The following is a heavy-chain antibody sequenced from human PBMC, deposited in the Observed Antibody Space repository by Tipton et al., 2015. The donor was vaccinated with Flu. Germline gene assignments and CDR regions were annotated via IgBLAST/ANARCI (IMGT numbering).Heavy chain of an antibody. J-gene: IGHJ5*01. CDR2: MYYSGTT. Sequence: TLSLTCNVSGGSISSYYWTWVRQPPGKGLEWIGYMYYSGTTNYNPSLKSRVTISVDTSKSQFSLKLSSVTAADTAVYYCAGSPLVDCGDDCYILSWGHGTLVTVSS. CDR3: AGSPLVDCGDDCYILS. V-gene: IGHV4-59*01. D-gene: IGHD2-21*01. CDR1: GGSISSYY.